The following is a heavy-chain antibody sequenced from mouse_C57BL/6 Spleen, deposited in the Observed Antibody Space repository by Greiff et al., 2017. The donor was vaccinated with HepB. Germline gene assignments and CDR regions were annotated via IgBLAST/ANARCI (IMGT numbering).Heavy chain of an antibody. D-gene: IGHD2-3*01. CDR1: GFTFSDYG. CDR3: ARGWLLLDYAIDY. Sequence: EVKLVESGGGLVKPGGSLKLSCAASGFTFSDYGMHWVRQAPEKGLEWVAYISSGSSTIYYAETVKGRFTISRDNAKKPLFLQMTSLRSVDTAMYYCARGWLLLDYAIDYWGQGTSVTVSS. CDR2: ISSGSSTI. V-gene: IGHV5-17*01. J-gene: IGHJ4*01.